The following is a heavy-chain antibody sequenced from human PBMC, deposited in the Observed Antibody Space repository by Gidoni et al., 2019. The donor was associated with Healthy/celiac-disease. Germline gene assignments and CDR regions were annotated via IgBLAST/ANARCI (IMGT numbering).Heavy chain of an antibody. D-gene: IGHD4-17*01. V-gene: IGHV1-69*01. CDR2: IIPIFGTA. J-gene: IGHJ6*03. Sequence: QVQLVQSGAEVKKPGSSVKVSCKASGGTFSSYAISWVRQAPGQGLEWMGGIIPIFGTANYAQKFQGRVTITADESTSTAYMELSSLRSEDTAVYYCARDPQEGTVVLSGYMDVWGKGTTVTVSS. CDR1: GGTFSSYA. CDR3: ARDPQEGTVVLSGYMDV.